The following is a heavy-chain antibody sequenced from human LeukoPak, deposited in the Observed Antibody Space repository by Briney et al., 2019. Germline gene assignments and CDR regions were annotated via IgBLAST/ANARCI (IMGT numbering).Heavy chain of an antibody. CDR2: INPNSGGT. Sequence: ASVKVSCKASGYTFTGYYMHWVRQAPGQGLEWMGWINPNSGGTNYAQKFQGRVTMTRDTSISTAYMELSRLRSDDPAVYYCAREVVVAATGFDYWGQGTLVTVSS. V-gene: IGHV1-2*02. CDR1: GYTFTGYY. CDR3: AREVVVAATGFDY. J-gene: IGHJ4*02. D-gene: IGHD2-15*01.